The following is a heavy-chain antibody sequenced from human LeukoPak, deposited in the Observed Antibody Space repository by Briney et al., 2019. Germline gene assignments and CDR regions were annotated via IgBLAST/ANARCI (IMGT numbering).Heavy chain of an antibody. Sequence: GGSLRLSCAASGFTFSSYSMNWVRQAPGKGLEWVSSISSSSSYIYYADSVKGRFTISRDNAKNSLYLQMNSLGAEDTAVYYCARSPTPIAAAVIWGQGTLVTVSS. CDR3: ARSPTPIAAAVI. D-gene: IGHD6-13*01. V-gene: IGHV3-21*01. CDR1: GFTFSSYS. J-gene: IGHJ4*02. CDR2: ISSSSSYI.